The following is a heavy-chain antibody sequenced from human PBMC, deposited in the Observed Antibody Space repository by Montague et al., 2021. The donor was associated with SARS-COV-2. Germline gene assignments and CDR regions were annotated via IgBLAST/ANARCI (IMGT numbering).Heavy chain of an antibody. CDR2: IYWDDDK. CDR1: GFSLSTSGVG. Sequence: PALVKPTQTLTLTCTFSGFSLSTSGVGVGWIRQPPGKALEWLALIYWDDDKRYSPSLKSRLTITKDTSKNQVVLTMTNTDPVDTATYYCAHKDSGRIAAAGFDYWGQGTLVAVSS. V-gene: IGHV2-5*02. CDR3: AHKDSGRIAAAGFDY. J-gene: IGHJ4*02. D-gene: IGHD6-13*01.